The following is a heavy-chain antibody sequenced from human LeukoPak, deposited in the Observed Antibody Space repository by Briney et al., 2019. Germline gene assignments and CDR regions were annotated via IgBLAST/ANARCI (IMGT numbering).Heavy chain of an antibody. CDR1: GGSISSSSYY. CDR3: AREGYSSSWYLGQH. J-gene: IGHJ1*01. V-gene: IGHV4-39*07. CDR2: IYYSGST. Sequence: SETLSLTCTVSGGSISSSSYYWGWIRQPPGKGLEWIGSIYYSGSTYYNPSLKSRVTISVDRSKNQFSLKLSSVTAADTAVYYCAREGYSSSWYLGQHWGQGTLVTVSS. D-gene: IGHD6-13*01.